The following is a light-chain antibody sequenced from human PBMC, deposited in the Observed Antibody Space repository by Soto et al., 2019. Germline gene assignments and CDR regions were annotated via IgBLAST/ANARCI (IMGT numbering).Light chain of an antibody. CDR3: CSYTGSYAYV. CDR2: DVT. Sequence: QSALTQPHSVSGSPGQSVTISCTGTSSDVGGYSYVSWYQQHPGKAPELIIYDVTERPSGVPDRFSGSKSVNTASLTISGLQAEDEADYYCCSYTGSYAYVFGIGTKLTVL. V-gene: IGLV2-11*01. CDR1: SSDVGGYSY. J-gene: IGLJ1*01.